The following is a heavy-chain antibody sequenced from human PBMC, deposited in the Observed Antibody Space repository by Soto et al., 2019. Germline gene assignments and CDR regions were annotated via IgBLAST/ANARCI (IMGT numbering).Heavy chain of an antibody. D-gene: IGHD3-22*01. CDR2: IDPSDSQT. Sequence: PGESLMISCKGSGYSFAAYCITSVRQKPGQGLEWMGRIDPSDSQTYYSPSFSGHVTISVTKSITTVFLQWSSLRASDTAMYYCARQIYDSDTGPNFQYYFDSWGQGTQVTVS. J-gene: IGHJ4*02. V-gene: IGHV5-10-1*01. CDR3: ARQIYDSDTGPNFQYYFDS. CDR1: GYSFAAYC.